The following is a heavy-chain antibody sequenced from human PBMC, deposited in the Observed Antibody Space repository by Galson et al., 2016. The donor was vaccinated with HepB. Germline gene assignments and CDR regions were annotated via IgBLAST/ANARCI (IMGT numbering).Heavy chain of an antibody. V-gene: IGHV5-51*01. CDR2: IHPGDSNT. D-gene: IGHD5-24*01. CDR3: ASQEGDMATICLDY. J-gene: IGHJ4*02. CDR1: GYSFTRYW. Sequence: QSGAEVKKPGESLRISCKGSGYSFTRYWISWVRQMPGKGLKWMGIIHPGDSNTKYSPSFQGHVTISADKSISTAYRPGSSLKASDTAIYNCASQEGDMATICLDYWGQGTLVTVSS.